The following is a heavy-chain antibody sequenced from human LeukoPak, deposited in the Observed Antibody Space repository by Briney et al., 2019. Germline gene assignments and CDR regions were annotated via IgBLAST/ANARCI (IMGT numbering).Heavy chain of an antibody. CDR1: GGSFRGYY. CDR3: ASTERCSTTCPLDY. D-gene: IGHD2-2*01. V-gene: IGHV4-34*01. CDR2: INHSGST. J-gene: IGHJ4*02. Sequence: SETLSLTCAVYGGSFRGYYWSWIRQPPGKGLEWIGEINHSGSTNYNPSLKSRVTLSLDTSMKKFSLKLNSVTAPDTAVYYCASTERCSTTCPLDYWGQGTLVTVSS.